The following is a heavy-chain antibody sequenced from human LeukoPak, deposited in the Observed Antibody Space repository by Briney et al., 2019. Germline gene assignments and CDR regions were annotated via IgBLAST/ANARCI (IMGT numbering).Heavy chain of an antibody. Sequence: GGSLRLSCAASGFTFSSYSMNWVRQAPGKGLEWVSYISSSSSTIYYADSVKGRFTISRDNAKNSLYLQMNSLRAEDTAMYYCARPLTDPYYYYYYMDVWGKGTTVTVSS. D-gene: IGHD3-9*01. CDR1: GFTFSSYS. CDR2: ISSSSSTI. V-gene: IGHV3-48*01. J-gene: IGHJ6*03. CDR3: ARPLTDPYYYYYYMDV.